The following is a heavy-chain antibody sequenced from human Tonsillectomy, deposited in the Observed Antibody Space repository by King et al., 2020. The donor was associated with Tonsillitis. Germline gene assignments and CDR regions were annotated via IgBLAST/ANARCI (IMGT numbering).Heavy chain of an antibody. V-gene: IGHV3-48*03. J-gene: IGHJ6*03. CDR2: ISSSGSTI. CDR3: ARENGGNYQSYYMDV. Sequence: VQLVESGGGLVQPGGSLRLSCAASGFTFSNYAMNWVRQAPGKGLEWVSYISSSGSTIHYADSVKGQFTISRDNAKNSLYLQMNSLRAEDTAVYYCARENGGNYQSYYMDVWGKGTTVTVSS. CDR1: GFTFSNYA. D-gene: IGHD4-23*01.